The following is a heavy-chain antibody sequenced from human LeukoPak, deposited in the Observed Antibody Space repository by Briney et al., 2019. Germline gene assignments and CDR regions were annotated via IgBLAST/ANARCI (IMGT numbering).Heavy chain of an antibody. CDR3: ARGIRYSSSWYRINWFDP. D-gene: IGHD6-13*01. CDR1: GGTFSSYA. CDR2: IIPIFGTA. J-gene: IGHJ5*02. Sequence: ASVKVSCKASGGTFSSYAISWVRQAPGQGLEWMGGIIPIFGTANYAQKFQGRVTITADESTSTAYMELSSLRSVDTAVYYCARGIRYSSSWYRINWFDPWGQGTLVTVSS. V-gene: IGHV1-69*13.